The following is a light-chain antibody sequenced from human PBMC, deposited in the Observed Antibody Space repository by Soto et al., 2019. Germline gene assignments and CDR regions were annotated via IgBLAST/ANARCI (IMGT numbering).Light chain of an antibody. Sequence: DIQMTQSPSTLSGSVGDRVTITCRASQTISSWLAWYQQKPGKAPKLLIYKASTLKSGVPSRFSGSGSGTESTLTISSLQPDDFATYYCHHYNSHSEAFGQGTKVDIK. CDR1: QTISSW. J-gene: IGKJ1*01. CDR3: HHYNSHSEA. V-gene: IGKV1-5*03. CDR2: KAS.